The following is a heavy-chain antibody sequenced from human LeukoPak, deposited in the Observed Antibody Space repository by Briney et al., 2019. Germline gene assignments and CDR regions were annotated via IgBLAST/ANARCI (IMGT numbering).Heavy chain of an antibody. CDR3: PRGQGVTMIVVVFDY. J-gene: IGHJ4*02. V-gene: IGHV1-2*02. Sequence: GASVKVSCKASGYTFTGYYMHWVRQAPGQGLEWMGWINPNSGGTNYAQKFQGRVTMTRDTSISTAYMELSRLRSDDTAVYYCPRGQGVTMIVVVFDYWGQGTLVTVSS. D-gene: IGHD3-22*01. CDR2: INPNSGGT. CDR1: GYTFTGYY.